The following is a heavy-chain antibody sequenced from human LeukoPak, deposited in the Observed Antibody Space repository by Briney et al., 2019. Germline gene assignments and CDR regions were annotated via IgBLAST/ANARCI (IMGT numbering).Heavy chain of an antibody. D-gene: IGHD3-3*01. Sequence: SETLSLTCTVSGDSISSYYWSWIRQPPGKGLEWIGYIYYSGSTNYNPSLKSRVTISVDTSKNQFSLKLSSVTAADTDVYYCARSPAPTYYDFWSGYPEPNWFDPWGQRTLVTVSS. J-gene: IGHJ5*02. V-gene: IGHV4-59*08. CDR2: IYYSGST. CDR3: ARSPAPTYYDFWSGYPEPNWFDP. CDR1: GDSISSYY.